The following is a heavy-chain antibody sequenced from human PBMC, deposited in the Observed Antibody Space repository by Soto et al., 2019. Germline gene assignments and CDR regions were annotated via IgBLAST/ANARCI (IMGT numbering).Heavy chain of an antibody. CDR2: INHSGST. J-gene: IGHJ6*02. CDR3: ARGPHYYYYGMDV. CDR1: GGSFGRYY. V-gene: IGHV4-34*01. Sequence: QVQLQQWGAGLLKPSETLSLTCAVYGGSFGRYYWSWIRQPPGKGLEWIGEINHSGSTNYNPSLKSRVTISVDTSKNQFSLKLSSVTAADTAVYYCARGPHYYYYGMDVWGQGTTVTVSS.